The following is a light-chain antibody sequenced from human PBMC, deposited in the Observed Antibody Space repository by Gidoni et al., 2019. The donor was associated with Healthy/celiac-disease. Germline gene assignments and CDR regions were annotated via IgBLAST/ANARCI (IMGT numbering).Light chain of an antibody. CDR2: KSS. Sequence: DIQMTQSPSTLSASVGDRVTITCRASQSIGSWLAWYQQKPGKAPNLLIYKSSNLEDGVPSRFSGSGSGTQFTLSISSLQSDDFATYHCHQYNSQRTFGQGTKVEI. J-gene: IGKJ1*01. V-gene: IGKV1-5*03. CDR3: HQYNSQRT. CDR1: QSIGSW.